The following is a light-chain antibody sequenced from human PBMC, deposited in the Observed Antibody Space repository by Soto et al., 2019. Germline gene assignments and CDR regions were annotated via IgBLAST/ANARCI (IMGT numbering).Light chain of an antibody. CDR1: QSVSTN. CDR2: GAS. J-gene: IGKJ5*01. CDR3: QQYDNWPPIT. Sequence: EIVMTQSPATLSVSPGESATLSCRASQSVSTNLAWHQQKPGQAPRLIIYGASTRATGIPAMFSGSGSGTEFTLTISSLQSEDFAVYYCQQYDNWPPITFGQGTRLEIK. V-gene: IGKV3-15*01.